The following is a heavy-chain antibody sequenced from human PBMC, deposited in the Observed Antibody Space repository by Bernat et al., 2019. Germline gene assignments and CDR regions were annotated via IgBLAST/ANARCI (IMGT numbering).Heavy chain of an antibody. V-gene: IGHV3-23*01. J-gene: IGHJ4*02. D-gene: IGHD6-25*01. Sequence: EVQLLESGGGLVQPGGSLRLSCAVSGFTFSNYAMSWVRQAPGKGLEWVSTISGSGLNTYYAGSVKGRFTISRDNSKNTLYLQMNSLRAEDTALYYCVLRDITADWGQGTLVTVSS. CDR3: VLRDITAD. CDR1: GFTFSNYA. CDR2: ISGSGLNT.